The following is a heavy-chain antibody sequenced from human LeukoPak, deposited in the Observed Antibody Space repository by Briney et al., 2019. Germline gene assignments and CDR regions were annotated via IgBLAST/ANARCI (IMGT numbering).Heavy chain of an antibody. D-gene: IGHD2-21*01. Sequence: SETLSLTCAVSNGSVSSDGYYWAWIRQPPGKGLEWIGSINYSGNTYYNPSLKSRVTISVDTSKNQFSLKLSSVTAADTAVYYCARDFGDHYFDYWGQGTLVTVSS. CDR2: INYSGNT. CDR3: ARDFGDHYFDY. J-gene: IGHJ4*02. V-gene: IGHV4-39*07. CDR1: NGSVSSDGYY.